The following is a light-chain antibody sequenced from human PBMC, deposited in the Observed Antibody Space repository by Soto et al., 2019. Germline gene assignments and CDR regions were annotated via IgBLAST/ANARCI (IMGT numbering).Light chain of an antibody. Sequence: EIVLTQSPDTLSLSPGERATLSCRAIQSFSSDYLVWYQQKPGQAPRLLIYGASRRATGIPDRFSGSGSGTDSTLTISRLEPEDCAVYYCQQYVSSPFTLGPGTKVDIK. CDR1: QSFSSDY. V-gene: IGKV3-20*01. J-gene: IGKJ3*01. CDR3: QQYVSSPFT. CDR2: GAS.